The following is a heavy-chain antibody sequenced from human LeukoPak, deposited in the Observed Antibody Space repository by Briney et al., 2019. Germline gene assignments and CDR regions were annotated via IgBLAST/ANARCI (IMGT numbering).Heavy chain of an antibody. CDR1: GFTFSSYS. V-gene: IGHV3-66*01. Sequence: GGSLRLSCAASGFTFSSYSMNWVRQAPGKGLEWVSVIYSGGSTYYADSVKGRFTISRDNSKNTLYLQMNSLRAEDTAVYYCARTYDSGLFPYWGQGTLVTVSS. CDR3: ARTYDSGLFPY. CDR2: IYSGGST. J-gene: IGHJ4*02. D-gene: IGHD3-10*01.